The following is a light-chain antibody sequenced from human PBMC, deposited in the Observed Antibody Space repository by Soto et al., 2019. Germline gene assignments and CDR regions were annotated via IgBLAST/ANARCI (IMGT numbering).Light chain of an antibody. CDR1: QSVSSW. V-gene: IGKV1-5*03. CDR3: PQHSTYPLT. CDR2: KVS. Sequence: DIQMTQSPSSLSASVGDRVTITCRASQSVSSWLAWYQQKPGKAPKLLIYKVSNLESGVPSRFSGSGSGTDFTLTINILQPDDFATYYCPQHSTYPLTFGPGTKVDIK. J-gene: IGKJ3*01.